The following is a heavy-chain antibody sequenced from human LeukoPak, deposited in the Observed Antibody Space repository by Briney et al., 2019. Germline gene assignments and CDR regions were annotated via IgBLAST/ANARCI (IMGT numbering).Heavy chain of an antibody. J-gene: IGHJ5*02. D-gene: IGHD6-13*01. V-gene: IGHV3-23*01. CDR3: AKAAADWGGFGP. Sequence: GGSLRLSCEASGFTFTTYWIHWVRQAPGKGLEWVSAISGSGDSTYYADSVKGRFTIPSDSSKNTLYLQMNSLRAEDTAVYYCAKAAADWGGFGPWGQGTLVTVSS. CDR2: ISGSGDST. CDR1: GFTFTTYW.